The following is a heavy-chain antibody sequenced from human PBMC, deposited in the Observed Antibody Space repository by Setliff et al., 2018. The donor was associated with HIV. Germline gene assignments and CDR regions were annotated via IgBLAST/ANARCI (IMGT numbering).Heavy chain of an antibody. CDR1: GGIISSDSFF. V-gene: IGHV4-61*09. J-gene: IGHJ4*02. D-gene: IGHD1-1*01. Sequence: PSETLSLTCTVSGGIISSDSFFWSWIRQPAGKGLEWIGHISATGGTNYSPSLKSRVTMSLDTSKNQFSLNLNSVTAADAAVYFCARAREGWKPFAFDYWGQGTLVTVSS. CDR3: ARAREGWKPFAFDY. CDR2: ISATGGT.